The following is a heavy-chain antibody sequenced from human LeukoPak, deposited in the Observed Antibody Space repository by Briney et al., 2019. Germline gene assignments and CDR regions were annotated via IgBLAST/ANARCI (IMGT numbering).Heavy chain of an antibody. CDR3: ARDNDEAYYYYYGMDV. J-gene: IGHJ6*02. V-gene: IGHV3-33*01. CDR2: IWYDGSNK. CDR1: GFTFSSHG. D-gene: IGHD2-8*01. Sequence: GRSLRLSCAASGFTFSSHGMHWVRQAPGKGLEWVAVIWYDGSNKYYADSVKGRFTISRDNSKNTLYLQMNSLRAEDTAVYYCARDNDEAYYYYYGMDVWGQGTTVTVSS.